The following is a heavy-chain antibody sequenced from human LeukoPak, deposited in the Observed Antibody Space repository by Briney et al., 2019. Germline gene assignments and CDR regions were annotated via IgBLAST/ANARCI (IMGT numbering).Heavy chain of an antibody. J-gene: IGHJ6*03. CDR3: ARDGTDVLLWFGEPPGYYYYIDV. CDR1: GYTFTSYG. CDR2: ISAYNGNT. D-gene: IGHD3-10*01. Sequence: ASVKVSCKASGYTFTSYGISWVRQAPGQGLEWMGWISAYNGNTNYAQKLQGRVTMTTDTSTSTAYMELRSLRSDDTAVYYCARDGTDVLLWFGEPPGYYYYIDVWGKGTTVTVSS. V-gene: IGHV1-18*01.